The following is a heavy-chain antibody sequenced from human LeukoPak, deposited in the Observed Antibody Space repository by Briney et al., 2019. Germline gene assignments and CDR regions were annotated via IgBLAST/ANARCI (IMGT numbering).Heavy chain of an antibody. V-gene: IGHV1-2*02. CDR3: ARRSAVGSNDAFDI. Sequence: ASVKVSCKASGYTFTGYYMHWVRQAPGQGLEWMGWINPNSGGTNYAQKFQGRVTMTRDTSISTAYMELSRLRSDDTAVYYCARRSAVGSNDAFDIWGQGTMVTVSS. CDR1: GYTFTGYY. D-gene: IGHD6-13*01. CDR2: INPNSGGT. J-gene: IGHJ3*02.